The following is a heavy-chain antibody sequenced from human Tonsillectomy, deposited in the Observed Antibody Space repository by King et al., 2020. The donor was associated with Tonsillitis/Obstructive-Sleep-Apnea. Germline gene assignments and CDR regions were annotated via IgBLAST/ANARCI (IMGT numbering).Heavy chain of an antibody. Sequence: QLVQSGAEVKKPGSSVKVSCKASGGTFSSYAISWVRQAPGQGLEWMGGIIPILSIANYAQKFQGRVTITADKSTSTAYMDLSSLRSEDTAVYYCARGLSRDIVVVPAAEAFDIWGQGTMVTVSS. V-gene: IGHV1-69*10. D-gene: IGHD2-2*01. CDR2: IIPILSIA. CDR1: GGTFSSYA. CDR3: ARGLSRDIVVVPAAEAFDI. J-gene: IGHJ3*02.